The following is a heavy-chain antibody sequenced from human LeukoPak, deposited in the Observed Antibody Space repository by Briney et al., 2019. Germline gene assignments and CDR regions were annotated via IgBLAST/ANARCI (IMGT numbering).Heavy chain of an antibody. V-gene: IGHV4-4*07. CDR3: ARAAPNYCSGGSCYWDFDY. CDR1: GGSISSYY. J-gene: IGHJ4*02. D-gene: IGHD2-15*01. Sequence: SETLSLTCTVSGGSISSYYWSWIRQPAGKGLEWIGRIYTSGSTNYNPSLKSRVTMSVDTSKNQFSLKLSSVTAADTAVYYCARAAPNYCSGGSCYWDFDYWGQGTLVTVSS. CDR2: IYTSGST.